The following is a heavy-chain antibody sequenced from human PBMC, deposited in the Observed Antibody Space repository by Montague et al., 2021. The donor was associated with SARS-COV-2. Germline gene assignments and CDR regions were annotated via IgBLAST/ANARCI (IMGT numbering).Heavy chain of an antibody. CDR3: VRDPAPSGSRTFYDY. V-gene: IGHV4-59*02. CDR2: VYYSRSS. D-gene: IGHD1-14*01. J-gene: IGHJ4*02. CDR1: GDSVSHDF. Sequence: SETLSLTCTVSGDSVSHDFWTWIRQPPGKGLEWIGYVYYSRSSSYNPSLRGRVSIAVDTSKNQFSLRLSTVTAADTAIYYCVRDPAPSGSRTFYDYWGQGTLVAVSS.